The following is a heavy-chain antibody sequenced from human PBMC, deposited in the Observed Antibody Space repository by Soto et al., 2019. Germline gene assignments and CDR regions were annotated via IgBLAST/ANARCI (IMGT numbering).Heavy chain of an antibody. CDR1: GVSFSGYY. CDR3: ARRAEGQGQQWLVPDY. V-gene: IGHV4-34*01. Sequence: PSETLSLTCAVYGVSFSGYYWRWIRQPPGKGLEWIGEINHGGSTNYNPSLKSRVTISIDTSKNQFSLKLSSVTAADTAVYYCARRAEGQGQQWLVPDYWGQGTLVTVSS. D-gene: IGHD6-19*01. CDR2: INHGGST. J-gene: IGHJ4*02.